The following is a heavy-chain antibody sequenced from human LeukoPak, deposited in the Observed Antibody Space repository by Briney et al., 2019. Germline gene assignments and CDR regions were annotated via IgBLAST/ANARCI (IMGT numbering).Heavy chain of an antibody. CDR2: IYHSGST. V-gene: IGHV4-30-2*01. Sequence: PSQTLSLTCTVSGGSINSGGFSWSWIRQPPGKGLEWLGYIYHSGSTFYNPSLKSRVTISTDRSKNQFSLKLSSVTAADTAVYYCARGRYYGSGSYYNVGPRRGMDVWGKGTTVTVSS. CDR1: GGSINSGGFS. D-gene: IGHD3-10*01. J-gene: IGHJ6*04. CDR3: ARGRYYGSGSYYNVGPRRGMDV.